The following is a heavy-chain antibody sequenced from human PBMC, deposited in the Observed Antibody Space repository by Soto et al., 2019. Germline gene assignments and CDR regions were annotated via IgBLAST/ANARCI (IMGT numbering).Heavy chain of an antibody. V-gene: IGHV3-33*01. D-gene: IGHD2-15*01. CDR2: IWYDGSNK. J-gene: IGHJ4*02. CDR3: AREYCSSGSCYHYFDY. Sequence: QVQLVESGGGVVQPGRSLRLSCAASGFTFSRYGMHWVRQAPGKGLEWVAVIWYDGSNKYYVDSVKGRFTISRDNSKNTLYLQMNSLRAEDTAVYYCAREYCSSGSCYHYFDYWGQGTLVTGSS. CDR1: GFTFSRYG.